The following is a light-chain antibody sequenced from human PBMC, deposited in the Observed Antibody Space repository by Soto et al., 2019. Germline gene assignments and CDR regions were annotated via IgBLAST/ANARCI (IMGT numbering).Light chain of an antibody. Sequence: EVLLTQSPVTLSLSPWERATLSCSASQSVSSSYLAWYQQKPGQAPRLLIYGASGRATGIPDRFSGSGSGTDFTLTISRLEPEDFAVYYCQQYTSSLITFGQGTRLEIK. V-gene: IGKV3-20*01. J-gene: IGKJ5*01. CDR1: QSVSSSY. CDR3: QQYTSSLIT. CDR2: GAS.